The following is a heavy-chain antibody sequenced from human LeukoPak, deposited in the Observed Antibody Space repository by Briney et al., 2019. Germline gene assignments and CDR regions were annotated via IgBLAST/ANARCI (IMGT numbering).Heavy chain of an antibody. Sequence: ASVKVSCKASGYTFTSYYMHWVRQAPGQGLEWMGIINPSGGSTSYAQKFQGRVTMTRDTSTSTVYTEMSSLRSEDTAVYYCARDHSLVVAATPYWYFDLWGRGTLVTVSS. V-gene: IGHV1-46*01. CDR3: ARDHSLVVAATPYWYFDL. D-gene: IGHD2-15*01. CDR2: INPSGGST. J-gene: IGHJ2*01. CDR1: GYTFTSYY.